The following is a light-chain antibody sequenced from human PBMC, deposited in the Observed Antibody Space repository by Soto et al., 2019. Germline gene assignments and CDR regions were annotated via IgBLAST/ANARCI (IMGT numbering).Light chain of an antibody. Sequence: DIQMTQSPSSLSASVGDRVTITCRASQSISSYLNWYQQKPGKAPKLLIYAASSLQSGVPLRFSGSGSGTEFTLTISSLQPDDFATYYCQHYNSYTITFGQGTRLEIK. J-gene: IGKJ5*01. CDR1: QSISSY. CDR3: QHYNSYTIT. V-gene: IGKV1-39*01. CDR2: AAS.